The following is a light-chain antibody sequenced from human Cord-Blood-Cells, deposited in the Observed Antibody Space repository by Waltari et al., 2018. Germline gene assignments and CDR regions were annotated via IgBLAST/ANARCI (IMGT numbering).Light chain of an antibody. J-gene: IGLJ2*01. CDR1: SSNIGAGYD. CDR3: QSYDSSLSGPL. V-gene: IGLV1-40*01. Sequence: QSVLTQPPSVSGAPGQRVTISCTGSSSNIGAGYDVHWYQQLPGTAPKLLIYGNSNRPSGVPDRFSCSKSGTSASLAITGLQAEDEADYYCQSYDSSLSGPLFGGGTKLTVL. CDR2: GNS.